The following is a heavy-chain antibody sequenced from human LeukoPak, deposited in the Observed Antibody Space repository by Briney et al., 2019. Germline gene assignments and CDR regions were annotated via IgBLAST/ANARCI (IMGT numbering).Heavy chain of an antibody. Sequence: GGSLRLSCAASGFTFSSYWMHWVRQAPGKGLVWVSRINSDGSSTSYADSVKGRFTISRDNAKNTLYLQMNSLRAEDTAVYYCARDLFSRDGYNYPMPADYWGQGTLVTVSS. CDR2: INSDGSST. CDR3: ARDLFSRDGYNYPMPADY. J-gene: IGHJ4*02. CDR1: GFTFSSYW. V-gene: IGHV3-74*01. D-gene: IGHD5-24*01.